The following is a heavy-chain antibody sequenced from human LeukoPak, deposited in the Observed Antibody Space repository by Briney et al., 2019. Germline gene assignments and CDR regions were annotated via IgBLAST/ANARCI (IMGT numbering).Heavy chain of an antibody. CDR3: ARGIRTVGATLYFDY. J-gene: IGHJ4*02. CDR2: VHSSGST. D-gene: IGHD1-26*01. Sequence: SETLSLTCTVSGASVTTYYWSWIRQSPGKELEWIANVHSSGSTFYNPSLKSRVTISIDTSKNQFSLKLTSVTTADTAVYYCARGIRTVGATLYFDYWGQGTLLTVSS. V-gene: IGHV4-59*02. CDR1: GASVTTYY.